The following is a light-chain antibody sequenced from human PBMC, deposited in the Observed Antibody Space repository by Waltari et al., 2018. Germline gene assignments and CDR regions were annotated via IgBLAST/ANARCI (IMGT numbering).Light chain of an antibody. J-gene: IGLJ2*01. V-gene: IGLV3-25*03. CDR1: ALPNKH. Sequence: SYELTQPPSVSVSPGQTARITCSGDALPNKHASWYQQKPGQSPVLVMYKDTERPSEIPERFSGSSSGTTVTLTINGVQAEDEADYYCQSADHDGTHLVVFGGGTRLTVL. CDR2: KDT. CDR3: QSADHDGTHLVV.